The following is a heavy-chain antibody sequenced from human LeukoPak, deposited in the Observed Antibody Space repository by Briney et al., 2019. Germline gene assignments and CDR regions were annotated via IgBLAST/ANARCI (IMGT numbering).Heavy chain of an antibody. J-gene: IGHJ4*02. Sequence: GGSLRLSCAASGFTFSSFGTHWVRQTPGKGLEWVTFIHNYETTEYYADSVKGRFTISRDNSKNTVYLQMNSLRVEDAAVYYCAKDDPTGRYLWGQGTLVTVSS. CDR3: AKDDPTGRYL. D-gene: IGHD1-26*01. V-gene: IGHV3-30*02. CDR2: IHNYETTE. CDR1: GFTFSSFG.